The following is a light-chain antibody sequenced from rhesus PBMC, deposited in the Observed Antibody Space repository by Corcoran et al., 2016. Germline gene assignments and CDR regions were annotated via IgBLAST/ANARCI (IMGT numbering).Light chain of an antibody. V-gene: IGKV1-22*01. CDR1: QTISSW. CDR3: LQYSSSPWT. CDR2: KAS. Sequence: DIQMTQSPSSLSASVGDTVTINCRASQTISSWIDWYQQKPGKAPNLLFYKASSLQSGVPSRFSGNGSGTDFTLTISSLQPEDFATYYCLQYSSSPWTFGQGTKVEIK. J-gene: IGKJ1*01.